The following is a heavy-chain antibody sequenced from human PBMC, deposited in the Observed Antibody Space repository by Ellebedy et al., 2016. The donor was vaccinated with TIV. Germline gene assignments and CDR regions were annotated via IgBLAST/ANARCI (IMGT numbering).Heavy chain of an antibody. D-gene: IGHD3-10*01. V-gene: IGHV3-7*03. J-gene: IGHJ4*02. CDR3: ARDDGRSGSFLFDF. CDR1: GFTFSSYW. Sequence: PGGSLRLSCAASGFTFSSYWMSWVRQAPGKGLEWVANIKQDGSEKLYVDSVKGRFTISRDNAKNSLYLKMNSLRAEDTAVYYCARDDGRSGSFLFDFWGQGTLVTVSS. CDR2: IKQDGSEK.